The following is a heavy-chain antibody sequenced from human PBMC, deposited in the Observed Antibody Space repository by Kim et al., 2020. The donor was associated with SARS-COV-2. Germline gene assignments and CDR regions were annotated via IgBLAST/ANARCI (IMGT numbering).Heavy chain of an antibody. CDR2: INTNTGNP. V-gene: IGHV7-4-1*02. CDR1: GYTFTSYA. Sequence: ASVKVSCKASGYTFTSYAMNWVRQAPGQGLEWMGWINTNTGNPTYAQGFTGRFVFSLDTPVSTAYLQISSLKAEDTAVYYCARGSVITMVRGVISYNWFDPWGQGTLVTVSS. D-gene: IGHD3-10*01. J-gene: IGHJ5*02. CDR3: ARGSVITMVRGVISYNWFDP.